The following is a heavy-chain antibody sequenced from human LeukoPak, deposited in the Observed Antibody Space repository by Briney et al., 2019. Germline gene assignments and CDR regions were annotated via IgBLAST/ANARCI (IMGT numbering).Heavy chain of an antibody. D-gene: IGHD1-26*01. CDR1: GFTFSTHT. CDR2: ISSASTYI. Sequence: PGGSLRLSCVASGFTFSTHTMNWVRQAPGKGLEWVSSISSASTYIYSADSVRGRFTISRDNAKNSLYLQMNSLRAEDTAVYYCARDGTWGPGTLVTVSS. CDR3: ARDGT. J-gene: IGHJ5*02. V-gene: IGHV3-21*01.